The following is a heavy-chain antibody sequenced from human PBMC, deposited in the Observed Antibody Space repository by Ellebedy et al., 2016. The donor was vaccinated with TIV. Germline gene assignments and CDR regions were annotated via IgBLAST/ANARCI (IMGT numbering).Heavy chain of an antibody. CDR1: GYSFTSHG. V-gene: IGHV1-18*01. CDR2: VTAYNRDT. J-gene: IGHJ5*02. CDR3: ARGAMALS. D-gene: IGHD5-24*01. Sequence: AASVKVSCKASGYSFTSHGITWVRQAPGQGLQWMGWVTAYNRDTYYAQNFQGRVTFTKDTSSSTAYLELRSLTSNATAVYYCARGAMALSWGQGTLVTVSS.